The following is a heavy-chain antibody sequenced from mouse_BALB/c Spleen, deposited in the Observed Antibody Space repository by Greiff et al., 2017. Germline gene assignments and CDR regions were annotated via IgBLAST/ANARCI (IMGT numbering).Heavy chain of an antibody. Sequence: EVKLVESGGGLVQPGGSRKLSCAASGFTFSSFGMHWVRQAPEKGLEWVAYISSGSSTIYYADTVKGRFTISRDNPKNTLFLQMTSLRSEDTAMYYCARRRYFDYWGQGTTLTVSS. CDR1: GFTFSSFG. V-gene: IGHV5-17*02. J-gene: IGHJ2*01. CDR2: ISSGSSTI. CDR3: ARRRYFDY.